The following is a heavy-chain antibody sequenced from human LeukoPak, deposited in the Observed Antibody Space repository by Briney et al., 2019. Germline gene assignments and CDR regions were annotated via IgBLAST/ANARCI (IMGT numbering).Heavy chain of an antibody. CDR1: GYTFTSYD. V-gene: IGHV1-8*03. CDR3: ARGCGGDCLDAFDI. D-gene: IGHD2-21*01. J-gene: IGHJ3*02. Sequence: ASVKVSCKASGYTFTSYDINWVRQATGQGLEWMGWMNPNSGNTGYAQKFQGRVTITRNTSISTPYMELSSLTSEDTAVYYCARGCGGDCLDAFDIWGQGTMVTVSS. CDR2: MNPNSGNT.